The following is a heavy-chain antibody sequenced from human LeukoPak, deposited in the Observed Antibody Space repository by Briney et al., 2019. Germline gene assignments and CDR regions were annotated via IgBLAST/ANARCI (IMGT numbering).Heavy chain of an antibody. CDR1: GGSISSHY. Sequence: SETLSLTCTVSGGSISSHYWSWIRQPPGKGLEWIGYIYYSGSTNYNPSLKSRVTISVDTSKNQFSLKLSSVTAADTAVYYCARVRSGSGRYYFDYWGQGTLVTVSS. D-gene: IGHD3-10*01. J-gene: IGHJ4*02. CDR3: ARVRSGSGRYYFDY. CDR2: IYYSGST. V-gene: IGHV4-59*11.